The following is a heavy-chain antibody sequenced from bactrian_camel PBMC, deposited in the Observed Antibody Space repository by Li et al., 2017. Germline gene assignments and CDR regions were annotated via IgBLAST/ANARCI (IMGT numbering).Heavy chain of an antibody. J-gene: IGHJ6*01. CDR1: GVASESYS. D-gene: IGHD3*01. V-gene: IGHV3S55*01. Sequence: QVQLVESGGGTVQAGGSLRVSCVISGVASESYSMGWFRQAPGKAREGIAGIRRDGDEYYAGSVKGRFTISQDNAKNIIYPQMSSLTPDDTAMYYCAAGTRIIVGDYCDGITTWGQGTQVTVS. CDR3: AAGTRIIVGDYCDGITT. CDR2: IRRDGDE.